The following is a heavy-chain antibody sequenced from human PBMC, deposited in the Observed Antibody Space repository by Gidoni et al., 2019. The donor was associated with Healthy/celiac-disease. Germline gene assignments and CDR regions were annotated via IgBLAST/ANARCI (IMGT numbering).Heavy chain of an antibody. CDR1: GFPFSSYA. CDR2: ISGSGGST. Sequence: EVQLLESGGGLVQPGGSLRLSCAASGFPFSSYAMSWVRQAPGKGLAWVSAISGSGGSTYYADAVKGRFTIARDNSKNTLYLQMNSLRAEDTAVYYCAKDEWELSPLGPDYWGQGTLVTVSS. CDR3: AKDEWELSPLGPDY. V-gene: IGHV3-23*01. J-gene: IGHJ4*02. D-gene: IGHD1-26*01.